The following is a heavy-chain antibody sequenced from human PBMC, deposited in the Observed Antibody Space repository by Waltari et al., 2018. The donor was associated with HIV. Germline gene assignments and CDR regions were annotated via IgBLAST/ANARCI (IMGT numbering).Heavy chain of an antibody. V-gene: IGHV3-23*01. J-gene: IGHJ5*02. CDR3: AKDEAGAGSPEVWFDP. D-gene: IGHD6-13*01. CDR1: GSTFSSYA. CDR2: ISDSTGRT. Sequence: EMQLLESGGGLVQPGGSLRLSCSASGSTFSSYAIHWVRQAPGKGLEWVSGISDSTGRTYYGDSVKGRFTISRDNSKNTLDLQMSSLRVEDTAIYYCAKDEAGAGSPEVWFDPWGQGTLVTVSS.